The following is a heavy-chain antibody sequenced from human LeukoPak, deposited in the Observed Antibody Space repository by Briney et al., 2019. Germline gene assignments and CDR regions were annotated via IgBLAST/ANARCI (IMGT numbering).Heavy chain of an antibody. D-gene: IGHD5-12*01. Sequence: GGSLRLSCAASGFTFSSYGMGWVRQAPGKGLEWVSTINDSGGRTYYADSVKGRFTISRDNSKNTLDLQMNSLRAEDTAVYHCAKLIPYSGWPFDYWGQGTMVTVSS. J-gene: IGHJ4*02. CDR1: GFTFSSYG. CDR3: AKLIPYSGWPFDY. V-gene: IGHV3-23*01. CDR2: INDSGGRT.